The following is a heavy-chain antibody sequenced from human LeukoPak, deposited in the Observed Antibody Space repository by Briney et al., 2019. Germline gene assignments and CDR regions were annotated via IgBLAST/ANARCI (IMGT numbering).Heavy chain of an antibody. J-gene: IGHJ5*02. CDR1: GYGFTSYW. CDR3: ARLAGTTPENWFDP. D-gene: IGHD1-7*01. CDR2: IYPGDSDS. V-gene: IGHV5-51*01. Sequence: GESLKISCKGSGYGFTSYWIGWVRQMPGKGLEGMGIIYPGDSDSRYSTSFQGQVTITADKSISTAYLQWSSLKASDTAMYYCARLAGTTPENWFDPWGQGTLVTVSS.